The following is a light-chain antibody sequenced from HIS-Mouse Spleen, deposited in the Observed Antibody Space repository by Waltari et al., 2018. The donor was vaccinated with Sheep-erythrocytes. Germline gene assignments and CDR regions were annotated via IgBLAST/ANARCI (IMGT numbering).Light chain of an antibody. CDR2: EVS. Sequence: QSALTQPASVSGSPGQSITISCTGTSSDVGGYNYVSWYQQHPGKAPKLRIYEVSTRPSGVSNRFSGSKSGNTASLTISGLQAEDEADYYCSSYTSSSTQVFGGGTKLTVL. V-gene: IGLV2-14*01. CDR3: SSYTSSSTQV. CDR1: SSDVGGYNY. J-gene: IGLJ2*01.